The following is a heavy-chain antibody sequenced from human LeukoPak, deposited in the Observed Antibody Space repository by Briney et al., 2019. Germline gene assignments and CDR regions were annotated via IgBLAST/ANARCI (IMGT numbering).Heavy chain of an antibody. Sequence: ASVKVSCKASGGTFSSYAISWVRQAPGQGLEWMGGIIPIFGTANYAQKFQGRVTITADESTSTAYVELSSLRSEDTAVYYCASRLDTAMVSYYFDYWGQGTLVTVSS. V-gene: IGHV1-69*13. CDR1: GGTFSSYA. D-gene: IGHD5-18*01. CDR3: ASRLDTAMVSYYFDY. J-gene: IGHJ4*02. CDR2: IIPIFGTA.